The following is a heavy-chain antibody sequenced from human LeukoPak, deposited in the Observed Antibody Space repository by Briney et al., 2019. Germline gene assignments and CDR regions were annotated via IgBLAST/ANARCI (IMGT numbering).Heavy chain of an antibody. D-gene: IGHD5-18*01. Sequence: ASVKVSCKASGYTFTGYYMHWVRQAPGQGLEWMGWINPNSGGTNYAQKFQGRVTMTRDTSISTAYMELSRLRSDDTAVYYCARDPKWIQLWSPHLDWYFDLWGRGTLVTASS. J-gene: IGHJ2*01. CDR2: INPNSGGT. CDR3: ARDPKWIQLWSPHLDWYFDL. CDR1: GYTFTGYY. V-gene: IGHV1-2*02.